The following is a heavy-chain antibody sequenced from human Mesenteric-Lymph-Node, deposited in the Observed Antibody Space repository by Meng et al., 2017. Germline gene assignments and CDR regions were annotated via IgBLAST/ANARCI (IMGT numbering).Heavy chain of an antibody. CDR1: GFTLSSYA. CDR3: AKPGGSSWWGCCFDC. Sequence: GESLKISCAASGFTLSSYAMTWVRQAPGKGLEWVSSISPSGGDTFYADSVKGRFTISRDNYKNTLYLQVNTLRADDTAVYYCAKPGGSSWWGCCFDCWGQRALVTVSS. V-gene: IGHV3-23*01. CDR2: ISPSGGDT. J-gene: IGHJ4*02. D-gene: IGHD6-13*01.